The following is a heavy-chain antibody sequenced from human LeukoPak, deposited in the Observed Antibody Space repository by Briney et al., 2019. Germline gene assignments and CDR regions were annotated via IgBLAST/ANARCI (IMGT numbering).Heavy chain of an antibody. CDR3: ARDRGYSSSWYDY. Sequence: GASVKVSCKASGYTFTAYYMHWVRQAPGQGLEWMGWINPNSGGTNYAQKFQGRVTMTRDTSISTAYMELSRLRSDDTAVYYCARDRGYSSSWYDYWGQGTLVTVSS. D-gene: IGHD6-13*01. CDR2: INPNSGGT. V-gene: IGHV1-2*02. CDR1: GYTFTAYY. J-gene: IGHJ4*02.